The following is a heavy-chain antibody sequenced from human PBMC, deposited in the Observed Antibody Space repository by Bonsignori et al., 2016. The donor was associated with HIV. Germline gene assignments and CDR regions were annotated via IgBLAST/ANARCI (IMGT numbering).Heavy chain of an antibody. CDR2: IYTSGST. Sequence: SETLSLTCTVSGGSISSGSYYWSWIRQPAGKGLEWIGRIYTSGSTNYNPSLKSRVTISVDTSKNQFSLKLSSVTAADTAVYYCAREESGSYSYYYYYYMDVWGKGTTVTVSS. D-gene: IGHD1-26*01. CDR3: AREESGSYSYYYYYYMDV. J-gene: IGHJ6*03. CDR1: GGSISSGSYY. V-gene: IGHV4-61*02.